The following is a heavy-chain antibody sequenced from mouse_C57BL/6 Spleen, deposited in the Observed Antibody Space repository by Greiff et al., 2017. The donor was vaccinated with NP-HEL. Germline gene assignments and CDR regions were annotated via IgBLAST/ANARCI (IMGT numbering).Heavy chain of an antibody. V-gene: IGHV1-50*01. CDR2: IDPSDSYT. D-gene: IGHD1-1*01. CDR1: GYTFTSYW. Sequence: VQLQQPGAELVKPGASVKLSCKASGYTFTSYWMQWVKQRPGQGLEWIGEIDPSDSYTNYNPKFKGKATLTVDTSSSTAYMQLSSRTSEDSAVYYCARPTVGGYFDYWGQGTTLTGSS. J-gene: IGHJ2*01. CDR3: ARPTVGGYFDY.